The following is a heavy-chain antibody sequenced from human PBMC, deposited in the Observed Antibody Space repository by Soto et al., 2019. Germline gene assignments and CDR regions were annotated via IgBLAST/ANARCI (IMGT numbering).Heavy chain of an antibody. V-gene: IGHV3-30*18. CDR2: ISYDGSNK. CDR1: GFTFSRYG. J-gene: IGHJ4*02. Sequence: QVQLVESGGGVVQPGRSLRLSCAASGFTFSRYGMHWVRQAPGKGLEWVAVISYDGSNKYYADSVKGRFTISRDNSKNTLYLHRNSLRAEDTAVYYCAKPVFTYTTLVGYWGVGTLVAVSS. D-gene: IGHD3-16*01. CDR3: AKPVFTYTTLVGY.